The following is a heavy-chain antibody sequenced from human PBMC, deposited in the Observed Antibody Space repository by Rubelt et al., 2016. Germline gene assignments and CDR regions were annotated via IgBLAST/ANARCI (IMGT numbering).Heavy chain of an antibody. CDR3: AGVALPAVTTAYYYYALDV. Sequence: QVQLVQSGAEVKKPGASVKVSCKASGYTFTSYAMHWVRQAPGQRLEWMGWIDAGNGDTKYSINLQGVVTFTRDSAASTASMELSSLRSEDSAGYYCAGVALPAVTTAYYYYALDVWGQGTTVTVSS. J-gene: IGHJ6*02. D-gene: IGHD4-17*01. V-gene: IGHV1-3*01. CDR1: GYTFTSYA. CDR2: IDAGNGDT.